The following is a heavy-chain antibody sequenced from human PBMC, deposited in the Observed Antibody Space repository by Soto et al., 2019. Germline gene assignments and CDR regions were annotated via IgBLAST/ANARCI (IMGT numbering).Heavy chain of an antibody. CDR2: ISYDGSNK. D-gene: IGHD6-19*01. CDR1: GFTFSSYA. Sequence: QVQLVESGGGVVQPGRSLRLSCAASGFTFSSYAMHWVRQAPGKGLEWVAVISYDGSNKYYADSVKGRFTISRDNSKNTLYLQMNSLRAEDTAVYYCARPLGAVLGNFDYWGQGTLVTVSS. CDR3: ARPLGAVLGNFDY. V-gene: IGHV3-30-3*01. J-gene: IGHJ4*02.